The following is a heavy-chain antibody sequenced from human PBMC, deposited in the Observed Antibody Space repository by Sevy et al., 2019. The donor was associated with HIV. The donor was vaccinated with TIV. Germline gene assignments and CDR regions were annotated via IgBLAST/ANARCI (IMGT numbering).Heavy chain of an antibody. D-gene: IGHD3-10*01. CDR1: GFTVSSNY. Sequence: GGSLRLSCAASGFTVSSNYMSWVRQAPGKGLEWVSVIYSGGSTYYADSVKGRFTISRDNSKNTLYLQMNSLRAEDTAVYYCARVRNGSGSYYRRRRSYGMDVWGQGTTVTVSS. CDR3: ARVRNGSGSYYRRRRSYGMDV. V-gene: IGHV3-53*01. CDR2: IYSGGST. J-gene: IGHJ6*02.